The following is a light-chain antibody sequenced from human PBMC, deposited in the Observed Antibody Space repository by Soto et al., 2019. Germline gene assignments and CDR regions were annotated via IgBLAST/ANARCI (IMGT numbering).Light chain of an antibody. J-gene: IGLJ1*01. CDR3: TSYAGSNNFFYV. V-gene: IGLV2-8*01. Sequence: QSVLTQPPSASGSPGQSVTISCTGTSSDVVGYNYVSWYQQHPGKAPKLMIYEVSKRPSGVPDRFPGSKSGNTASLTVSGLQAEDEADYYCTSYAGSNNFFYVFGTGTKVTVL. CDR2: EVS. CDR1: SSDVVGYNY.